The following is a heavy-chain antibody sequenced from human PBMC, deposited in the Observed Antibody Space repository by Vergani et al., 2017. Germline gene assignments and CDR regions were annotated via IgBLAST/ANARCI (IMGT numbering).Heavy chain of an antibody. CDR3: AREGLATPHYYYYGMDV. J-gene: IGHJ6*02. V-gene: IGHV1-2*02. D-gene: IGHD5-24*01. CDR1: GYTFTGYY. CDR2: INPNSGGT. Sequence: QVQLVQSGAEVKKPGASVKVSCKASGYTFTGYYMHWVRQAPGQGLEWMGWINPNSGGTNYAQKFQGRVTMTRDTSISTAYMELSRLRSDDTAVYYCAREGLATPHYYYYGMDVWGQGTTVTVSS.